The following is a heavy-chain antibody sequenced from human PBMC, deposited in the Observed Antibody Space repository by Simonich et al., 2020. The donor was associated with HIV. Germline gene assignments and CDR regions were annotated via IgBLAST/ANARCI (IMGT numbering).Heavy chain of an antibody. D-gene: IGHD2-2*01. CDR1: GGSFSGYY. Sequence: QVQLQQWGAGLLKPSETLSLTCAVYGGSFSGYYWSWFRQPPWKGLEWIWEINHSGSTNYNPSLKSRVTISVDTSKNQFSLKLSSVTAADTAVYYCARGFYQRLYYFDYWGQGTLVTVSS. CDR2: INHSGST. J-gene: IGHJ4*02. V-gene: IGHV4-34*01. CDR3: ARGFYQRLYYFDY.